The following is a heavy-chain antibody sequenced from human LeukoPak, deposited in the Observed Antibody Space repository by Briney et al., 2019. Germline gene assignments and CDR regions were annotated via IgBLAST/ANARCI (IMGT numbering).Heavy chain of an antibody. CDR1: GGSFSGYY. J-gene: IGHJ4*02. Sequence: PSETLSLTCAVYGGSFSGYYCSWIRQPPGKGLEWIGEINHSGSTNYNPSLKSRVTISVDTSKNQFSLKLSSVTAADTAVYYCARGSSYGTPSDFDYWGQGTLVTVSS. V-gene: IGHV4-34*01. CDR2: INHSGST. CDR3: ARGSSYGTPSDFDY. D-gene: IGHD5-18*01.